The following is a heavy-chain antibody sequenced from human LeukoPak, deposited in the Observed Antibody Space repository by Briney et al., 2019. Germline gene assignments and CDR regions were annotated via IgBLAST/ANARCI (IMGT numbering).Heavy chain of an antibody. CDR2: IYYSGSP. V-gene: IGHV4-31*03. J-gene: IGHJ4*02. D-gene: IGHD3-10*01. CDR1: GGSISSGGYY. CDR3: ARGKQKYGSGSYPWVFDY. Sequence: SETLSLTCTVSGGSISSGGYYWSWIRQHPGKGLEWIGYIYYSGSPYYNPSLKSRVTISVGTSKNQFSLKLSSVTAADTAVYYCARGKQKYGSGSYPWVFDYWGQGTLVTVSS.